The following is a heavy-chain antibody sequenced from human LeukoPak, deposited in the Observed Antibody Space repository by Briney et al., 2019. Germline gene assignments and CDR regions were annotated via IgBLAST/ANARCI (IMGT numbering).Heavy chain of an antibody. CDR1: GFTFSSYA. V-gene: IGHV3-23*01. Sequence: GGSLRLSCAASGFTFSSYAMSWVRQAPGKGLEWVSAISGSGGSTYYADSVKGRFTISRDNSKNTLYLQMNSLRAEDTAVYYCAKGRYYYDSSGSWFDPWGQGTLVTVSS. J-gene: IGHJ5*02. D-gene: IGHD3-22*01. CDR3: AKGRYYYDSSGSWFDP. CDR2: ISGSGGST.